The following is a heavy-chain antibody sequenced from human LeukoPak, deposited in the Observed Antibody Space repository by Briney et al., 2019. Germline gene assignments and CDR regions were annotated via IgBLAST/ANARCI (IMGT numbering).Heavy chain of an antibody. CDR2: INPGGSII. V-gene: IGHV3-74*01. CDR3: ARSNQADDY. J-gene: IGHJ4*02. CDR1: GFTFSSYW. Sequence: PGRSLRLSCAASGFTFSSYWMHWVRQVPGKGLVWVARINPGGSIITYADSVKGRFTISRDNAKNTLYLQMDSLGAEDTGAYYCARSNQADDYWGQGTLVTVSS. D-gene: IGHD1-14*01.